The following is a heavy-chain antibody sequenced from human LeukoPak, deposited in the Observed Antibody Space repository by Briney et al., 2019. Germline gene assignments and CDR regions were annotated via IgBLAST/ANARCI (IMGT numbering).Heavy chain of an antibody. V-gene: IGHV4-34*01. CDR1: GGSFSGYY. CDR3: ARGLFQWPARIDY. Sequence: SETLSLTCAVYGGSFSGYYWSWIRQPPGKGLEWIGEINHSGSTNYNPSLKSRVTISVDTSKNQVSLKLNSVTAADTAVYYCARGLFQWPARIDYWGQGTLVTVSS. CDR2: INHSGST. D-gene: IGHD6-19*01. J-gene: IGHJ4*02.